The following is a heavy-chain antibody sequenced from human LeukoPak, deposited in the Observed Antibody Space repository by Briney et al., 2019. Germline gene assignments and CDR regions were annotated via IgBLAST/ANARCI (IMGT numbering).Heavy chain of an antibody. D-gene: IGHD5-18*01. CDR3: ARDPGIQLPLYGMDV. CDR1: GGSISSYY. J-gene: IGHJ6*02. Sequence: SETLSLTCTVSGGSISSYYWSWIRQPPGKGLEWIGYIYYSGSTNYNPSLKSRVTISVDTSKNQFSLKLSSVTAADTAVYYCARDPGIQLPLYGMDVWGQGTTVTVSS. V-gene: IGHV4-59*01. CDR2: IYYSGST.